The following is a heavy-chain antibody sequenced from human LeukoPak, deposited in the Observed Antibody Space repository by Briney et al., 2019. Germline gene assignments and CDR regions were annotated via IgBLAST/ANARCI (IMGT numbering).Heavy chain of an antibody. CDR2: IWYDGSNK. CDR3: ARGDYYDSSGIDY. Sequence: EGSLRLSCAASGFTFSSYGMHWVRQAPGKGLEWVAVIWYDGSNKYYADSVKGRFTISRDNSKNTLYLQMNSLRAEDTAVYYCARGDYYDSSGIDYWGQGTLVTVSS. V-gene: IGHV3-33*01. D-gene: IGHD3-22*01. CDR1: GFTFSSYG. J-gene: IGHJ4*02.